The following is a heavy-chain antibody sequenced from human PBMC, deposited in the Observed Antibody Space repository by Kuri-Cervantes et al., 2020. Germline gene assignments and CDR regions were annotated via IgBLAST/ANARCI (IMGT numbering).Heavy chain of an antibody. CDR2: IHPGDSDT. J-gene: IGHJ4*02. CDR3: ARLDISSTGLPFDN. D-gene: IGHD1-1*01. CDR1: GSSFTSYW. V-gene: IGHV5-51*01. Sequence: GGSLRLSCEGSGSSFTSYWIGWVRQMHGKGPQWMGIIHPGDSDTRYSPSFQGQVTISADKSISTAYLQWSSLKASDTAMYSCARLDISSTGLPFDNWCQGTLVTVSS.